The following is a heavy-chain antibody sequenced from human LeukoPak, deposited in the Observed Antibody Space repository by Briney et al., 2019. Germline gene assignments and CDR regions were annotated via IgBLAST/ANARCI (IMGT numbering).Heavy chain of an antibody. J-gene: IGHJ5*02. V-gene: IGHV4-30-4*01. D-gene: IGHD3-10*01. Sequence: SETLSLTCTVSGLSISSGDYYSSWIRQPPGKGLEWIEYIYYSGSTYYNPSLKSRVTISVDTSKNQFYLKLSSLTAGDTAVYYCARVDGSGSYYNVFDPWGQGTLVTVSS. CDR1: GLSISSGDYY. CDR3: ARVDGSGSYYNVFDP. CDR2: IYYSGST.